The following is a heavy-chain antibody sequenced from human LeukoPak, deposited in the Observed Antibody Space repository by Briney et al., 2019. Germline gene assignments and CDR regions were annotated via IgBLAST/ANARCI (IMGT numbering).Heavy chain of an antibody. Sequence: ASVKVSCKASGYTFPSYFMHWVRQAPGQGLEWMGIINPTGGSTTYAQKFQGRVTMTRDTSTSTVYMELSSLRSDDTAVYYCARGLQWELPCAYWGQGILVTVSS. CDR2: INPTGGST. V-gene: IGHV1-46*01. CDR3: ARGLQWELPCAY. J-gene: IGHJ4*02. D-gene: IGHD1-26*01. CDR1: GYTFPSYF.